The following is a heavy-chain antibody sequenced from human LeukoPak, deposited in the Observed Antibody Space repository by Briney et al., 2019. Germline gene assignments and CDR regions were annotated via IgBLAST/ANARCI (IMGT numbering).Heavy chain of an antibody. Sequence: GGSLRLSCAASGFTFSDHYMDWVRQAPGMGLEWVAVISHDESNKYYADSVKGRFTLSRDNSKNTLHLQMNSLRAEDTAMYYCARAGEWEQRSGRYYYYYMDVWGKGTTVTVSS. CDR3: ARAGEWEQRSGRYYYYYMDV. D-gene: IGHD1-26*01. J-gene: IGHJ6*03. V-gene: IGHV3-30*03. CDR2: ISHDESNK. CDR1: GFTFSDHY.